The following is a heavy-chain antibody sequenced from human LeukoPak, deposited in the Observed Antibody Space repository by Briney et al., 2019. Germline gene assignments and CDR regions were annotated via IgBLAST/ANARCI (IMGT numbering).Heavy chain of an antibody. CDR1: GFTFSSYA. J-gene: IGHJ4*02. D-gene: IGHD3/OR15-3a*01. Sequence: GGSLRLSCAASGFTFSSYAMNWVRQAPGKGLEWVSGISGSGGSTYYADSVKGRFTISRDNSKNTLYLQMNSLRAEDTAVYYCAKVVGPYYFDWWGQGTLVTVSS. CDR2: ISGSGGST. V-gene: IGHV3-23*01. CDR3: AKVVGPYYFDW.